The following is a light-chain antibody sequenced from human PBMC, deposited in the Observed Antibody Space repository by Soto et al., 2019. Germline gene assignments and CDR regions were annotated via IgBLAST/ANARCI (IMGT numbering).Light chain of an antibody. CDR3: QQYGSSPPMVT. CDR2: GAS. V-gene: IGKV3-20*01. Sequence: EIVLTQSPGTLSLSPGERATLSCRASQSVSSSYLAWYQQKPGQAPRLLIYGASSRATGIPDRFSGSGSGTDFPLTIRRLEPEDFAVYYCQQYGSSPPMVTFGPGTKVDIK. J-gene: IGKJ3*01. CDR1: QSVSSSY.